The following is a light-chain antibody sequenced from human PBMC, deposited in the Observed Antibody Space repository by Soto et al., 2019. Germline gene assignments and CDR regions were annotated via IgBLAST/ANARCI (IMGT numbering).Light chain of an antibody. J-gene: IGKJ2*01. Sequence: DVVVTPSPLSLPVTLGQPASISCRSSQSLVYTDGNTYLNWFQQRPGQSPRRLIYQVSNRDSGVPDRFSGSGSGPDFTLKISRVEAEDIGVYYCMQGTHWPPMYTFGQGTKLEIK. CDR1: QSLVYTDGNTY. CDR2: QVS. CDR3: MQGTHWPPMYT. V-gene: IGKV2-30*01.